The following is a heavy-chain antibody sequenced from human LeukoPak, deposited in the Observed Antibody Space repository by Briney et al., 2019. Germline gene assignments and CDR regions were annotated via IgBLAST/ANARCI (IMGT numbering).Heavy chain of an antibody. Sequence: ASVKVSCKASGGTFSSYAISWVRQAPGQGLGGMGGIIPIFGTANYAQKFQGRVTITADESTSTAYMELSSLRSEDTAVYYCARVRYGSGADWGQGTLVTVSS. D-gene: IGHD3-10*01. CDR3: ARVRYGSGAD. CDR1: GGTFSSYA. CDR2: IIPIFGTA. J-gene: IGHJ4*02. V-gene: IGHV1-69*13.